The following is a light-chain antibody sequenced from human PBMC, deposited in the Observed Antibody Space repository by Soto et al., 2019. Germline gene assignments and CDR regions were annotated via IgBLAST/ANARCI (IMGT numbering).Light chain of an antibody. J-gene: IGKJ5*01. CDR3: QHYKSYPVT. CDR2: DAS. V-gene: IGKV1-13*02. Sequence: IQMTQSPSSLSASVGDRVTITCRPSQSISSYINWYQQKPGKAPKLLIYDASSLESVFPSRFSGSGSGTEFTLTIISLRPDHFATYVTQHYKSYPVTFGQGTRLDIK. CDR1: QSISSY.